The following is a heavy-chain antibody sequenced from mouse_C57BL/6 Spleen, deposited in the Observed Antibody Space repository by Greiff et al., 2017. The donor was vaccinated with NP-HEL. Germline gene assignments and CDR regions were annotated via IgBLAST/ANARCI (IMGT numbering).Heavy chain of an antibody. CDR1: GYTFTDYN. D-gene: IGHD1-1*01. J-gene: IGHJ2*01. V-gene: IGHV1-18*01. Sequence: EVKLQESGPELVKPGASVKIPCKASGYTFTDYNMDWVKQSHGKSLEWIGDINPNNGGTIYNQKFKGKATLTVDKSSSTAYMELRSPTSEDTAVYYCAIIYYYGSSPFDYWGQGTTLTVSS. CDR2: INPNNGGT. CDR3: AIIYYYGSSPFDY.